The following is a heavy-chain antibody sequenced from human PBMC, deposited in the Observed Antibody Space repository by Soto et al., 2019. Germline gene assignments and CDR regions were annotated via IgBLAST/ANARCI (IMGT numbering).Heavy chain of an antibody. D-gene: IGHD6-13*01. CDR3: ARDVAAAGTGYNWFDP. J-gene: IGHJ5*02. CDR1: GGSVSSGSYY. CDR2: IYYSGST. V-gene: IGHV4-61*01. Sequence: PSETLSLTCTVSGGSVSSGSYYWSWIRQPPGKGLEWIGYIYYSGSTNYNPSLKSRVTISVDTSKNQFSLKLSSVTAADTAVYYCARDVAAAGTGYNWFDPWGQGTLVTVSS.